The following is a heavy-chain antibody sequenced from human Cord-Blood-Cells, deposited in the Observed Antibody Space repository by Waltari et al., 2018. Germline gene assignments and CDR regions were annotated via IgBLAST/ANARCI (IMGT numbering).Heavy chain of an antibody. CDR3: ARGGYSGYDNWFDP. D-gene: IGHD5-12*01. V-gene: IGHV1-2*06. Sequence: QVQLVQSGAEVKKPGASVKVSCKASGYPFTGYYMPWARQAPAQGLEWRGRINPNSGGTNYAQKFQGRVTMTRDTSISTAYMELSRLRSDDTAVYYCARGGYSGYDNWFDPWGQGTLVTVSS. J-gene: IGHJ5*02. CDR2: INPNSGGT. CDR1: GYPFTGYY.